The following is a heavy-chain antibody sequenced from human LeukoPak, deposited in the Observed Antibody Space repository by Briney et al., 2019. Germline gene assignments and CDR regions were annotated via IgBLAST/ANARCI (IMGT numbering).Heavy chain of an antibody. D-gene: IGHD1-26*01. V-gene: IGHV3-23*01. J-gene: IGHJ4*02. Sequence: GGSLRLSCAASGFTFSSYGMIWVRQAPGKGLEWVSGISGSGGSTYLADSVKGRFTISRDNAKNSLYLQMNSLRAEDTALYYCAKARVGATYYFDYWGQGTLVTVSS. CDR2: ISGSGGST. CDR3: AKARVGATYYFDY. CDR1: GFTFSSYG.